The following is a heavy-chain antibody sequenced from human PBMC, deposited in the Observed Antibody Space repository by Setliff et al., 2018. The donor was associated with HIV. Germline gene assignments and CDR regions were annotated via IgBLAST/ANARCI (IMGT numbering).Heavy chain of an antibody. CDR2: IRYYGSDE. CDR1: GFTFSSYG. V-gene: IGHV3-30*02. D-gene: IGHD6-19*01. CDR3: VKVRNSGWANEGFGT. J-gene: IGHJ3*02. Sequence: GESLKISCAASGFTFSSYGMHWVRQAPGKGLQWVAFIRYYGSDEYYADSVKGRFTISRDNSKNTLYLQMNSLRDEDTAVYVCVKVRNSGWANEGFGTWGQGTMVTVSS.